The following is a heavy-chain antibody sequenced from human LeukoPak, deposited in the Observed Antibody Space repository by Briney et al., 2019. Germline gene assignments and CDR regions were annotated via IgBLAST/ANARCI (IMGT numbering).Heavy chain of an antibody. V-gene: IGHV3-74*01. CDR2: INSDGSST. CDR3: AKRSDYYDSSGYYAPPDY. D-gene: IGHD3-22*01. J-gene: IGHJ4*02. CDR1: GFTFSSYW. Sequence: GGSLRLSCAASGFTFSSYWMHWVRQAPGKGLVWVSRINSDGSSTSYADSVKGRFTISRDNAKNTLYLQMNSLRAEDTAVYYCAKRSDYYDSSGYYAPPDYWGQGTLVTVSS.